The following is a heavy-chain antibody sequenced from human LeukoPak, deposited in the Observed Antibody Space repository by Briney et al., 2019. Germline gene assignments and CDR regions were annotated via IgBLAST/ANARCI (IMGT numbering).Heavy chain of an antibody. CDR3: ARHYYYGSGSYYIPYFDY. Sequence: GASVKVSCKASGGTFSSYAISWVRQAPGQGLEWMGRIIPIFGTANYAQKFQGRVTITTDESTSTAYMELSSLRSEDTAVYYCARHYYYGSGSYYIPYFDYWGQGTLVTVSS. V-gene: IGHV1-69*05. CDR1: GGTFSSYA. D-gene: IGHD3-10*01. CDR2: IIPIFGTA. J-gene: IGHJ4*02.